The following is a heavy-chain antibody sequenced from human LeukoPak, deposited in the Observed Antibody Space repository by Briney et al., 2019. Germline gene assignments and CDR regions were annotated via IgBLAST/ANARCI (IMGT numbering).Heavy chain of an antibody. V-gene: IGHV4-31*03. CDR3: ASGYCSSTSCHGNFDY. J-gene: IGHJ4*02. CDR2: IYYSGST. Sequence: SQTLSLTCTVSGGSISSGGYYWIWIRQHPGKGLEWIGYIYYSGSTYYNPSLKSRVTISVDTSKNQFSLKLSSVTAADTAVYYCASGYCSSTSCHGNFDYWGQGTLVTVSS. CDR1: GGSISSGGYY. D-gene: IGHD2-2*01.